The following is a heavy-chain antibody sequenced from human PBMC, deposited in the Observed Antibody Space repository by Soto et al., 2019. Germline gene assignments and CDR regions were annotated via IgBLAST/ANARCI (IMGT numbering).Heavy chain of an antibody. CDR1: GFTFSSYW. V-gene: IGHV3-74*01. CDR3: ALTLASLKNAFDI. J-gene: IGHJ3*02. CDR2: INSDGSST. Sequence: GGSLRLSCAASGFTFSSYWMHWVRQAPGKGLVWVSHINSDGSSTSYADSVKGRFTISRDNAKNTLYLQMNSLRAEDTAVYYCALTLASLKNAFDIWGQGTMVTVSS. D-gene: IGHD3-10*01.